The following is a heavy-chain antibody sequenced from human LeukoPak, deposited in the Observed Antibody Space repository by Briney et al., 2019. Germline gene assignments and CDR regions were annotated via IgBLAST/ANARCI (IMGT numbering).Heavy chain of an antibody. CDR2: FDPEDGET. J-gene: IGHJ4*02. CDR3: ATPPRGYSYGYDY. CDR1: GYTLTELS. Sequence: ASVKVSCKVSGYTLTELSMHWVRQAPGKGLDSIRGFDPEDGETIYAQKFQGRVTMTEDTSTDTAYMELSSLRSEDTAVYYCATPPRGYSYGYDYWGQGTLVTVSS. V-gene: IGHV1-24*01. D-gene: IGHD5-18*01.